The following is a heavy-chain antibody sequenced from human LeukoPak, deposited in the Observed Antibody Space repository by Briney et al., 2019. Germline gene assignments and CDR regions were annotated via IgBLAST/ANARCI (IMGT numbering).Heavy chain of an antibody. D-gene: IGHD5-18*01. Sequence: GGSLRLSCAASGFTFSNYWMSWVRQAPGKGLEWVANIKQDGSDKNYVGSVKGRFSISRDNAKNSLYLQMNSLRAEDTAVYYCARDLVQLWSKDYWGQGTLVTVSS. CDR1: GFTFSNYW. CDR3: ARDLVQLWSKDY. CDR2: IKQDGSDK. J-gene: IGHJ4*02. V-gene: IGHV3-7*01.